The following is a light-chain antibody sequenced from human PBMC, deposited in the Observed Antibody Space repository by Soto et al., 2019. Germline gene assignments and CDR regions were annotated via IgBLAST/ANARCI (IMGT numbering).Light chain of an antibody. CDR1: QSISSSY. CDR2: AAS. Sequence: EIVLTQSPGTLSLSPGERATLSCRASQSISSSYLAWYQQKPGQAPRLLIYAASSRATGIPDRFSGSGSGTDCPLTISKLEPEDFEVYYCQQYGSSSYTFGQGTQLEIK. V-gene: IGKV3-20*01. J-gene: IGKJ2*01. CDR3: QQYGSSSYT.